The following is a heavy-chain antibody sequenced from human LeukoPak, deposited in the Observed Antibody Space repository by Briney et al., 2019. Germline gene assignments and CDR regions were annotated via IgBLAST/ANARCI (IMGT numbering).Heavy chain of an antibody. CDR2: IYPDDSDI. CDR3: ARGGRGHWGFDY. CDR1: GYSFTFYW. V-gene: IGHV5-51*01. D-gene: IGHD3-16*01. J-gene: IGHJ4*02. Sequence: GESLKISCQGSGYSFTFYWIGWVRHMPGKGLEWMGVIYPDDSDIRYSPSFQGQVTTSADKSISTAYLQWSSLKASDTAMYYCARGGRGHWGFDYWGQGTLVTVSS.